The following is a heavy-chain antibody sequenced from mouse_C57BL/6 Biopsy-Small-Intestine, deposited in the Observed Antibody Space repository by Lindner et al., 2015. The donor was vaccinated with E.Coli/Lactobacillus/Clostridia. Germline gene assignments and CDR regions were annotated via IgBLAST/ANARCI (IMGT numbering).Heavy chain of an antibody. CDR2: IDLNSGGS. CDR3: ASRNRVDSGMGPGGHHWFDP. Sequence: SVKVSCKASGYIFTDYYMHWVRQAPGQGLEWMGWIDLNSGGSRYAQKFQGRVTLTRDTSINTAYMELASLRSDDTAVYYCASRNRVDSGMGPGGHHWFDPWGQGTLVTVSS. J-gene: IGHJ4*01. D-gene: IGHD2-10*02. V-gene: IGHV1-34*02. CDR1: GYIFTDYY.